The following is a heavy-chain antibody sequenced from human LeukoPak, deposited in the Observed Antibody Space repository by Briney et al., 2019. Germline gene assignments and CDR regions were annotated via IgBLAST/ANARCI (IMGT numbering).Heavy chain of an antibody. CDR2: ISWNSGII. CDR3: AKARGGWYENFFDY. J-gene: IGHJ4*02. D-gene: IGHD6-19*01. V-gene: IGHV3-9*01. Sequence: GGSLRLSCAASGFTFGDYAMHWVRQAPGKGLERVSGISWNSGIIDYADSVKGRFTISRDSARNSLYLQMNSLRPEDTALYYCAKARGGWYENFFDYWGQGTLVTVSS. CDR1: GFTFGDYA.